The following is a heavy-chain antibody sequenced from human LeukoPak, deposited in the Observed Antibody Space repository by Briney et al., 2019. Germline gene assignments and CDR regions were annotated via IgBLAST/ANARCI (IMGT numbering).Heavy chain of an antibody. V-gene: IGHV3-23*01. CDR3: AKPRSAESPFDY. Sequence: GGSLRLSCAASGFTFSSYAMSWVRQAPGKGLEWVSGFSGSGGSTYYADSVQGRFTISRDNSKNTLYLQMNSLRAEDTAVYYGAKPRSAESPFDYWGQGTLVTVSS. D-gene: IGHD3-3*01. CDR2: FSGSGGST. J-gene: IGHJ4*02. CDR1: GFTFSSYA.